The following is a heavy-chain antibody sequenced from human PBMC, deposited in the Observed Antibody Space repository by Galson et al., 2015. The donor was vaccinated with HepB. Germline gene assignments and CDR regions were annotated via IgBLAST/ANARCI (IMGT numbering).Heavy chain of an antibody. D-gene: IGHD6-19*01. CDR2: IYYNGST. V-gene: IGHV4-59*01. CDR1: YTSTSSNY. Sequence: LFPTSTVSYTSTSSNYSSLIQQPPGKRLEWVWYIYYNGSTNYNHSLQSRVTITVDTSKNTFYLKLSSVTAADTAVYYCARGEAAVAGRGYFHYWGQGTLVTVSS. CDR3: ARGEAAVAGRGYFHY. J-gene: IGHJ4*02.